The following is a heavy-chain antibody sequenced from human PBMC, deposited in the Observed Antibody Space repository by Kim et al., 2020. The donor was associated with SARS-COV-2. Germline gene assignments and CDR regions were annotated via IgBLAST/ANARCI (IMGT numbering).Heavy chain of an antibody. CDR3: TRDSYGLVVDY. J-gene: IGHJ4*02. D-gene: IGHD5-18*01. V-gene: IGHV3-49*02. CDR2: TT. Sequence: TTETAASVKGRFTISRDDSKSIAYLQMNSLKTEDTAVYYCTRDSYGLVVDYWGQGTLVTVSS.